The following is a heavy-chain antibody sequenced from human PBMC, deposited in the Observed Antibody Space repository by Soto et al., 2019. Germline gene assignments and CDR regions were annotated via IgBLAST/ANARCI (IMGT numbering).Heavy chain of an antibody. V-gene: IGHV1-2*02. D-gene: IGHD5-12*01. Sequence: ASVKASCKPSGYTFTDYFMHWVRQAPGQGLEWMGWINPHSGQTHYAQKFQGRVTMTRDTSINTAHMELRRLRSDDSAVYYCARQRRDGYNYFAYWGQGTPVTVSS. CDR1: GYTFTDYF. CDR3: ARQRRDGYNYFAY. CDR2: INPHSGQT. J-gene: IGHJ4*02.